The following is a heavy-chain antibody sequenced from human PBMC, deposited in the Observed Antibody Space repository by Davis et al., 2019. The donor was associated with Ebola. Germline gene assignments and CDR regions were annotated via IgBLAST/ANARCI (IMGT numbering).Heavy chain of an antibody. CDR1: GYTFTGYY. Sequence: ASVKVSCKASGYTFTGYYMHWVRQAPGQGLEWMGWINPNSGGTNYAQKFQGRVTMTRDTSISTAYMELSRLRSDDTAVYYCARVLFGGGSNYAFDIWGQGTMVTVSS. CDR3: ARVLFGGGSNYAFDI. V-gene: IGHV1-2*02. D-gene: IGHD2-15*01. CDR2: INPNSGGT. J-gene: IGHJ3*02.